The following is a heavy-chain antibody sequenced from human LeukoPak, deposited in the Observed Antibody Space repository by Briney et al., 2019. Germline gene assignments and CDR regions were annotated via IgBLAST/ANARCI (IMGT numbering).Heavy chain of an antibody. J-gene: IGHJ4*02. Sequence: PSETLSLTCTVSGGSISSYYWSWIRQPPGKGLEWIGYIYYSGSTNYNPSLKSRVTISVDTSKNQFSLKLSSVTAADTAVYYCARRTYSYGPFDYWGQGTLVTVSS. D-gene: IGHD5-18*01. CDR3: ARRTYSYGPFDY. CDR1: GGSISSYY. CDR2: IYYSGST. V-gene: IGHV4-59*08.